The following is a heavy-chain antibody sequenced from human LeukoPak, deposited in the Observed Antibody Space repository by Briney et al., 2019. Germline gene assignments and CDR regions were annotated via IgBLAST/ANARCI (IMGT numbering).Heavy chain of an antibody. Sequence: ASVKVSCKVSGYTLTELSMHWVRQAPGKGLEWMGGFDPEDGETIYAQKFQGRVTMTEDTSTDTAYMKLSSLRSEDTAVYYCATALFNRDILTGYYSHNWFDPWGQGTLVTVSS. CDR3: ATALFNRDILTGYYSHNWFDP. V-gene: IGHV1-24*01. CDR1: GYTLTELS. J-gene: IGHJ5*02. D-gene: IGHD3-9*01. CDR2: FDPEDGET.